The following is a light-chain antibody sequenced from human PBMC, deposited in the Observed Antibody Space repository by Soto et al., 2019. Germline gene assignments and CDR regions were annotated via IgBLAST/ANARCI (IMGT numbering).Light chain of an antibody. CDR2: EVS. Sequence: QSALTQPPSASGSPGQSVTISCTGTPSDVCASNYVSWYQQQPGKAPKLMISEVSKRPSGVPDRFAGSKSGNTASLTVSGLQAEDEADYYCSSSAGTKNMVFGAGTKLTVL. J-gene: IGLJ2*01. CDR3: SSSAGTKNMV. V-gene: IGLV2-8*01. CDR1: PSDVCASNY.